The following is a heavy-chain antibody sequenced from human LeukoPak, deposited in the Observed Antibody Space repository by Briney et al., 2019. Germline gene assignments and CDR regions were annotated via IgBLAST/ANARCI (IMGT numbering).Heavy chain of an antibody. Sequence: ASVKVSCKASGYTFTSYYMHWVRQAPGQGLEWMGRINPNSGGTNYAQKFQGRVTMTRDTSISTAYMELSRLRSDDTAVYYCARIPYDFWSGSYYYYGMDVWGQGTTVTVSS. CDR2: INPNSGGT. J-gene: IGHJ6*02. D-gene: IGHD3-3*01. V-gene: IGHV1-2*06. CDR3: ARIPYDFWSGSYYYYGMDV. CDR1: GYTFTSYY.